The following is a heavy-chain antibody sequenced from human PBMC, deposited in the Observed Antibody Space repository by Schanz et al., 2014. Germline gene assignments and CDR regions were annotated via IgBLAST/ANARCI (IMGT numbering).Heavy chain of an antibody. D-gene: IGHD2-2*01. CDR1: GLIFSNYV. Sequence: EVQLVESGGGLVQPGGSLKLSCAASGLIFSNYVMSWVRQAPGKGLEWVSYISSASSTINYADSVKGRFTISRDNAKNSLFLQMNSLRDEDTAVYYCARAGYDADNCFDPWGQGTLVTVSS. CDR2: ISSASSTI. CDR3: ARAGYDADNCFDP. J-gene: IGHJ5*02. V-gene: IGHV3-48*02.